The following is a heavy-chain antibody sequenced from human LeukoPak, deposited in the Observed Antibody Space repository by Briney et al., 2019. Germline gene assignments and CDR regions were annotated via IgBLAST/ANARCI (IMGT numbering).Heavy chain of an antibody. D-gene: IGHD2-2*01. V-gene: IGHV3-7*03. Sequence: GGSLRLSCAASGFTFSSYWVTWVRQTPGKGLEWVANIKQDGSEKDYVDSVKGRFTISRDNAKNSLYLQVNSLRAEDTAVYYRAKVRRGYFSSTSCSLGFRAFYNLGQGTMVTVSS. J-gene: IGHJ3*02. CDR1: GFTFSSYW. CDR2: IKQDGSEK. CDR3: AKVRRGYFSSTSCSLGFRAFYN.